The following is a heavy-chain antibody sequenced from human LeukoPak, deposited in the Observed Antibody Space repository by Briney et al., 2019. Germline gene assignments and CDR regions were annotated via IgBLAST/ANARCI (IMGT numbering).Heavy chain of an antibody. D-gene: IGHD3-3*01. J-gene: IGHJ4*02. CDR2: IYTSGST. CDR3: ARDLGRTYYDFWSCRPSTATRGEYYFDY. V-gene: IGHV4-61*02. Sequence: SETLSLTCTVSGGSISSGSYYWSWIRQPAGKGLEWIGRIYTSGSTNYNPSLKSRVTISVDTSKNQFSLKLSSVTAADTAVYYCARDLGRTYYDFWSCRPSTATRGEYYFDYWGQGTLVSVSS. CDR1: GGSISSGSYY.